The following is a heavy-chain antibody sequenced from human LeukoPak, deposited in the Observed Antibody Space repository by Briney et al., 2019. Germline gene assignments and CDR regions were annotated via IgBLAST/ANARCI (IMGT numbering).Heavy chain of an antibody. Sequence: ASVKVSCKASGYIFTGYYIHWVRQAPGQGLEWMGWINPNSGGTNYAQKFQGRVTMTRDTSISTVYMEMSRLRSDDTAVYYCARESVPAVAARRGLNYWGQGTLVAVSS. V-gene: IGHV1-2*02. J-gene: IGHJ4*02. CDR2: INPNSGGT. D-gene: IGHD6-6*01. CDR3: ARESVPAVAARRGLNY. CDR1: GYIFTGYY.